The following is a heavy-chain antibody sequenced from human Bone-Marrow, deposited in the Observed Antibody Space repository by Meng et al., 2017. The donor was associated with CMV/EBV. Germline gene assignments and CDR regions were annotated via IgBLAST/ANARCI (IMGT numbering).Heavy chain of an antibody. D-gene: IGHD4-23*01. CDR3: ARDLGTVAPGY. CDR2: IYHSGRA. CDR1: WDLISSNNW. Sequence: CAVSWDLISSNNWWSGGRQPPGKGLEWIGEIYHSGRANYSPSLNSRVTISVDKSKNQLSIKVTSMTAADTAVYYCARDLGTVAPGYWGQGTLVTVSS. J-gene: IGHJ4*02. V-gene: IGHV4-4*02.